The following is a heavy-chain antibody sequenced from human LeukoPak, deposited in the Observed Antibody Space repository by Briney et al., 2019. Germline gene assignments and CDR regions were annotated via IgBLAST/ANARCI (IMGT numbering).Heavy chain of an antibody. CDR3: AKGNSGSYPPPYDY. CDR2: ISGSGGST. CDR1: GFTFSSYV. V-gene: IGHV3-23*01. Sequence: GGSLRLSCAASGFTFSSYVMSWVRQAPGEGLEWVSAISGSGGSTYYADSVKGRFTISRDSSKNTLFLQMNSLRAEDTAVYYCAKGNSGSYPPPYDYWGQGALVTVSS. D-gene: IGHD1-26*01. J-gene: IGHJ4*02.